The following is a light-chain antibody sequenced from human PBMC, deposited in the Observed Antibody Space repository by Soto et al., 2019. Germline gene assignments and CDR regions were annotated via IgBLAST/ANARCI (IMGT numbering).Light chain of an antibody. CDR1: SNDVGGYNY. CDR2: EVN. J-gene: IGLJ2*01. Sequence: QSVLTQPPSASGSPGQSVTISCTGTSNDVGGYNYVSWYQQHPGKAPKLMIFEVNKRPSGVPDRFSGSRSGNTASLTVSGLQAEDEADYYCSSYAGNYNLVFGGGTKLTVL. V-gene: IGLV2-8*01. CDR3: SSYAGNYNLV.